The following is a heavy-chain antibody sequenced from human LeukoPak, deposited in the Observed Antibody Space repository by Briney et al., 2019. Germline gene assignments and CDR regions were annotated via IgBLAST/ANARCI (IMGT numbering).Heavy chain of an antibody. D-gene: IGHD2-8*02. CDR3: ARESTGGSLEIDY. J-gene: IGHJ4*02. CDR2: ISAYNGDT. Sequence: ASVKVSCKASGYTFTSYGIIWVRQAPGQGLEWMGWISAYNGDTTYAQKLQGRVTLTTDASTCTAYMELRSLRSDDTAVYYCARESTGGSLEIDYWGQGTLVTVSS. V-gene: IGHV1-18*01. CDR1: GYTFTSYG.